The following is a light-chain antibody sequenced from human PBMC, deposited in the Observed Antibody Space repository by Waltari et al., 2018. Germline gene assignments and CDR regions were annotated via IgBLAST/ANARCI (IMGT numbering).Light chain of an antibody. CDR2: EVT. V-gene: IGLV2-8*01. CDR1: SSDVGGYNH. Sequence: QSALTQPPSASGSPGQSVTVSCSGTSSDVGGYNHVSWYQQHPGKAPKLMIYEVTERPSGVPVRFSGSKSGNTASLTVSGRQAEDEAIYYCSSYAGHNDFVVFGGGTKLTVL. J-gene: IGLJ3*02. CDR3: SSYAGHNDFVV.